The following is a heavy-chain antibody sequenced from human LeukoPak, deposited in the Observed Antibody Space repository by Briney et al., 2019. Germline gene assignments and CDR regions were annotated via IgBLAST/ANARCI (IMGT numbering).Heavy chain of an antibody. CDR3: ARHGIAVGTPSNFDY. CDR1: GGSFSGYY. CDR2: INHSGST. D-gene: IGHD6-19*01. J-gene: IGHJ4*02. V-gene: IGHV4-34*01. Sequence: SETLSLTCAVYGGSFSGYYWSWIRQPPGKGLEWIGEINHSGSTNYNPSLKSRVTISVDTSKNQFSLKLSSVTAADTAVYYCARHGIAVGTPSNFDYWGQGTLVTVSS.